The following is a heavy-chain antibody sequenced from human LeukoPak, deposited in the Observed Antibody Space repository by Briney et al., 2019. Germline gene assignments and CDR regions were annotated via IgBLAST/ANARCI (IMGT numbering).Heavy chain of an antibody. J-gene: IGHJ4*02. CDR3: AKPAKTDYADY. D-gene: IGHD1-14*01. Sequence: TGGSLRLSCAASGFTFSNYAMNWVRQAPGKGLEWVSSINGGGGSTYYADSVKGRFTISRDNSKNTLYLQMNSLRAKDTAVYYCAKPAKTDYADYWGQGTLVTVSS. V-gene: IGHV3-23*01. CDR1: GFTFSNYA. CDR2: INGGGGST.